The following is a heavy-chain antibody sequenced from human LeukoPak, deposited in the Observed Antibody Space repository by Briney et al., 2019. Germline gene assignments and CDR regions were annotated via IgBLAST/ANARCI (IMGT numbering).Heavy chain of an antibody. CDR2: IRYDGSNK. CDR3: ASIGMVAATPITSTFDY. J-gene: IGHJ4*02. D-gene: IGHD2-15*01. V-gene: IGHV3-33*01. Sequence: GGSLRLSCAASGFTFSSYNMHWVRPHPRRGLVWVAVIRYDGSNKYYANSVKGRFTISRDNSKNTPYLQMTSMRAEDTAVYYCASIGMVAATPITSTFDYWGQGTLVTVSS. CDR1: GFTFSSYN.